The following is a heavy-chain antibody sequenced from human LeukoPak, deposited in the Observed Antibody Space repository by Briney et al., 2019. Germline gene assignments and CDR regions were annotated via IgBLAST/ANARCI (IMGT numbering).Heavy chain of an antibody. CDR2: INPNSGGT. CDR1: GYTFTGYY. CDR3: ARDGLEITGTTGFDY. J-gene: IGHJ4*02. V-gene: IGHV1-2*02. Sequence: ASVKVSCKASGYTFTGYYMHWVRQAPGQGLEWMGWINPNSGGTNYAQKFQGRVTMTRDTSISTAYMELSRLRSDDTAVYYCARDGLEITGTTGFDYCGQGTLVTVSS. D-gene: IGHD1-7*01.